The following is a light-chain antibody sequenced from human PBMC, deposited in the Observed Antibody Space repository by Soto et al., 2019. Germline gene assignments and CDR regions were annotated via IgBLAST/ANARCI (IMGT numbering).Light chain of an antibody. CDR3: SSYTSSSTYVV. CDR1: SSDVGGYNY. V-gene: IGLV2-14*01. Sequence: QSALTQPASVSGSPGQSITISCTGTSSDVGGYNYVSWYQQHPGKAPKLMIYEVSNRPSGVSNRFSGSKSGNTASMTISGLKAEDEADYYCSSYTSSSTYVVFGGGTQQTAL. CDR2: EVS. J-gene: IGLJ2*01.